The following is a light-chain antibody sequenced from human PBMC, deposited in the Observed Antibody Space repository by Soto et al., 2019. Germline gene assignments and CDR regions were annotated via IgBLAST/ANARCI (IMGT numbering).Light chain of an antibody. J-gene: IGLJ3*02. CDR1: SGYSNYN. V-gene: IGLV9-49*01. CDR2: VGTGGIVG. Sequence: QLVLTQPPSASASLGASVTLTGTLSSGYSNYNVDWYQQRPGKGPRFVMRVGTGGIVGSKGDGIPDRFSVLGSGLNRYLTIKNIQEEDGSDYHCGADHGSGSNFVSWVFGGGTKVTVL. CDR3: GADHGSGSNFVSWV.